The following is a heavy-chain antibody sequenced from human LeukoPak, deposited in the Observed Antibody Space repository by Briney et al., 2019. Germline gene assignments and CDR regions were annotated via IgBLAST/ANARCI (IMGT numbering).Heavy chain of an antibody. CDR3: ARGGRGEGTGTTRVAFDI. V-gene: IGHV1-46*01. Sequence: ASVKVSCKAAGYTFTAYYLHWVRQAPGQGLEWMGTINPSGGSTSYAQKFQGRVTMTRDTSTSTVYMELSSLRSEDTAVYYCARGGRGEGTGTTRVAFDIWGQGTMVTVSS. CDR1: GYTFTAYY. D-gene: IGHD1-1*01. J-gene: IGHJ3*02. CDR2: INPSGGST.